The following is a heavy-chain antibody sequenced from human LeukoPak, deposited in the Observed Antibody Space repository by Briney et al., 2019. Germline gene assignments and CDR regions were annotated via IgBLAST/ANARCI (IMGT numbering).Heavy chain of an antibody. CDR3: TRGPIQQWLYYGMDV. CDR1: GFTFGDHA. D-gene: IGHD5-18*01. CDR2: IRRKTYGGTT. J-gene: IGHJ6*02. V-gene: IGHV3-49*03. Sequence: GWSLRLSCTASGFTFGDHARSWLRQAPGKGLEWVGFIRRKTYGGTTEYAASVKGRFTISRDDSQTIAYLQLNSLKTEDTAVYYYTRGPIQQWLYYGMDVWGQGTTVTVSS.